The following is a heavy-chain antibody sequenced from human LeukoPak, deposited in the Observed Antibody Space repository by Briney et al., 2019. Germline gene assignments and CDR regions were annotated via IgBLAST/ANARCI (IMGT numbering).Heavy chain of an antibody. Sequence: SETLSLTCAVYGGSFSGYYWSWIRQPPGKGLEWIGEINHSGSTNYNPSLKSRVTISVDTSKNQFSLKLSSVTAADTAVYYCAGAYGDYSPFDYWGQGTLVTVSS. CDR3: AGAYGDYSPFDY. J-gene: IGHJ4*02. V-gene: IGHV4-34*01. CDR2: INHSGST. D-gene: IGHD4-17*01. CDR1: GGSFSGYY.